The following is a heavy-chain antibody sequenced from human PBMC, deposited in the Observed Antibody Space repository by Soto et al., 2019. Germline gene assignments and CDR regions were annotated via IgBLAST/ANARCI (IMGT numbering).Heavy chain of an antibody. CDR2: ISTSGSGT. V-gene: IGHV3-23*01. J-gene: IGHJ4*02. CDR3: VRDHAVAASDY. D-gene: IGHD6-13*01. CDR1: GFTFSSHS. Sequence: GGSLRLSCVVSGFTFSSHSMSWVRQAPGKGLEWVSSISTSGSGTYHADSVKGRFAISRDNSKNTLFLQMNSLRADDTAVYYCVRDHAVAASDYWGQGTLVTVSS.